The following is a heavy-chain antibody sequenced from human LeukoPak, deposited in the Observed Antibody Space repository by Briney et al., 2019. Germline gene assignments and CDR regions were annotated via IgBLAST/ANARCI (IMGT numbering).Heavy chain of an antibody. CDR2: ISTYNGDT. J-gene: IGHJ5*02. CDR1: GYTFTSCG. D-gene: IGHD1-14*01. V-gene: IGHV1-18*01. CDR3: AKDRQGSGPRPPEINWFDP. Sequence: ASVKVSCKASGYTFTSCGITWVRQAPGQGLEWMGWISTYNGDTIYARNLQGRITMTTDTFTSTAYMEVRSLISDDTAVYYCAKDRQGSGPRPPEINWFDPWRYGTLVTVSP.